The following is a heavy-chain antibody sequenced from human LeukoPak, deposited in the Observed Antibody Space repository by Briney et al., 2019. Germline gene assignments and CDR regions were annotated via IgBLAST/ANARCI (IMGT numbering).Heavy chain of an antibody. J-gene: IGHJ4*02. CDR2: TYYRSKWYN. CDR3: ARAGGDSWYFDY. CDR1: GDSVSSNRAA. D-gene: IGHD2-21*02. V-gene: IGHV6-1*01. Sequence: RSQTLSLTCAISGDSVSSNRAAWNWIRQSPSRGLEWLGRTYYRSKWYNDYAVSVKSRITINADTSKNQFSLQLNSVTPEDTAVFYCARAGGDSWYFDYWGQGTLVTVSS.